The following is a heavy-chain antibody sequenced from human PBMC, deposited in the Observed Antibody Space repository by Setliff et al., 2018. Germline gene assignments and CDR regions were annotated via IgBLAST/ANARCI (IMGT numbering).Heavy chain of an antibody. J-gene: IGHJ3*02. CDR2: VSGGGDTT. CDR1: GFTFSSYA. V-gene: IGHV3-23*01. Sequence: GGSLRLSCAASGFTFSSYAMSWVRQAPGKGLNWASAVSGGGDTTFYAASVKGRFTISRDNSKNTVYLQMNSLRAEDTAVYYCAREDRDAFDIWGQGTLVTVSS. CDR3: AREDRDAFDI.